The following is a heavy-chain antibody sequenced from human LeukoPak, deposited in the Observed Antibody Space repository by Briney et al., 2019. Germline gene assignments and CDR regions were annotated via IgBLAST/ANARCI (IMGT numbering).Heavy chain of an antibody. CDR2: TYYRSKWYN. V-gene: IGHV6-1*01. CDR3: ARDLEGSGSYYSGRRRNWFDP. J-gene: IGHJ5*02. Sequence: SQTLSLTFAISVDSVSSNSAAWNWIRQSPSRGLEWLGSTYYRSKWYNDYAVSVKSRITINPYTSKNQFSLQLNSVTPEDTAVYYCARDLEGSGSYYSGRRRNWFDPWGQGTLVTVSS. CDR1: VDSVSSNSAA. D-gene: IGHD3-10*01.